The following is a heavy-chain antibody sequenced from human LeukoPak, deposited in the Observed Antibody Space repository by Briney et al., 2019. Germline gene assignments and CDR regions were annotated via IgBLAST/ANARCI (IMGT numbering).Heavy chain of an antibody. D-gene: IGHD3-16*01. CDR3: TREIWGPDV. CDR2: INEDGSDG. Sequence: GGSLRLSCAASGFTFSHYWMGWVRQAPQKGLEWVANINEDGSDGNYADSVKGRFTISRDNAKNSVYLQVNSLRVEDAAVYYCTREIWGPDVWGQGTTVAVSS. CDR1: GFTFSHYW. J-gene: IGHJ6*02. V-gene: IGHV3-7*01.